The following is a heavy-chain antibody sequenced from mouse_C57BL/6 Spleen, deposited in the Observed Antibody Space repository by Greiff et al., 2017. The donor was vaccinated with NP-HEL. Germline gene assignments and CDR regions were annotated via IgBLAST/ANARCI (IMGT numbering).Heavy chain of an antibody. J-gene: IGHJ2*01. Sequence: EVKLMESGGGLVKPGGSLKLSCAASGFTFSSYAMSWVRQTPEKRLEWVATISDGGSYTYYPDNVKGRFTISRDNAKNNLYLQMSHLKSEDTAMYYCASEGDYYGSSHFDYWGQGTTLTVSS. D-gene: IGHD1-1*01. CDR1: GFTFSSYA. CDR3: ASEGDYYGSSHFDY. CDR2: ISDGGSYT. V-gene: IGHV5-4*03.